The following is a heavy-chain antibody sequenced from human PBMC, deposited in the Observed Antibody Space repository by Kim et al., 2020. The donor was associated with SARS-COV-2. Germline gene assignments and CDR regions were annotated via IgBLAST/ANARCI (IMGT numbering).Heavy chain of an antibody. J-gene: IGHJ6*03. Sequence: NYNPSLKSRVTISVDTSKNQFSLKLSSVTAADTAVYYCARRLDYYYYMDVWGKGTTVTVSS. CDR3: ARRLDYYYYMDV. V-gene: IGHV4-59*08.